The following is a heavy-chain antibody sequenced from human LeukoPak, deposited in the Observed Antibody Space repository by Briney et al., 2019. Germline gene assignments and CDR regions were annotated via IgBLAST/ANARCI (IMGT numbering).Heavy chain of an antibody. V-gene: IGHV3-23*01. D-gene: IGHD6-13*01. CDR3: AKPNAYSSSWYSLYFDY. CDR1: GFTFSSYA. J-gene: IGHJ4*02. Sequence: GGSLRLSCAASGFTFSSYAMSWVRQAPGKGLEWVSAISGSGGSTYYADSVKGRFTISRDNSKNTLYLQMNSLRAEDTAVYYCAKPNAYSSSWYSLYFDYWGQGTLVTVSS. CDR2: ISGSGGST.